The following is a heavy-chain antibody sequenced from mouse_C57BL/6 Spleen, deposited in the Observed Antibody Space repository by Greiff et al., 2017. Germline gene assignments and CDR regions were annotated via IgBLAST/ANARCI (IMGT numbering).Heavy chain of an antibody. V-gene: IGHV3-6*01. CDR1: GYSITSGYY. CDR2: ISYDGSN. D-gene: IGHD2-1*01. J-gene: IGHJ4*01. CDR3: AMIYYGNYDAMDY. Sequence: VKLQESLHVLFPPSHSLSLTCSVTGYSITSGYYWNWIRQFPGNKLEWMGYISYDGSNNYNPSLKNRISITRDTSKNQFFLKLNSVTTEDTATYYCAMIYYGNYDAMDYWGQGTSVTVSS.